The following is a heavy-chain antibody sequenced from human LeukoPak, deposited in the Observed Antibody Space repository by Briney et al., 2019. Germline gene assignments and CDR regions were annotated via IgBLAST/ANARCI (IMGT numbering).Heavy chain of an antibody. V-gene: IGHV3-11*01. D-gene: IGHD3-9*01. CDR1: GFIFSDYY. Sequence: PGGSLRLSCAASGFIFSDYYMTWIRQAPGKGLEWVSYISSSGSTIHYADSVKGRFTISRDNAKNSLYLQMNSLRAEDTAVYYCARDGKYFDWLLFDYWGQGTLVTVSS. CDR3: ARDGKYFDWLLFDY. CDR2: ISSSGSTI. J-gene: IGHJ4*02.